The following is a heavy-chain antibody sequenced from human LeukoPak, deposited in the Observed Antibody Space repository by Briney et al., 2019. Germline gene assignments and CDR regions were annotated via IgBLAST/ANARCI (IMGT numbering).Heavy chain of an antibody. CDR3: ARGYCSGGSCFLFDY. Sequence: GGSLRLSCAASGFTFSDYYMSWIRQAPGKGLEWVSYISSSGSTIYYADSVKGRFTISRDNAKNSLYLQMNSLRAEDTALYYCARGYCSGGSCFLFDYWGRGTLVTVSS. CDR1: GFTFSDYY. CDR2: ISSSGSTI. J-gene: IGHJ4*02. D-gene: IGHD2-15*01. V-gene: IGHV3-11*01.